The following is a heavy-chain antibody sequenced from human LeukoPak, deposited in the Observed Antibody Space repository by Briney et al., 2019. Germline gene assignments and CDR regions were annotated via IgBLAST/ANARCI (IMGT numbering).Heavy chain of an antibody. J-gene: IGHJ4*02. V-gene: IGHV4-39*01. CDR1: GGSISSSNYY. CDR2: IYYSGST. D-gene: IGHD3-10*01. Sequence: SETLSLTCTVSGGSISSSNYYWAWIRQPPGKGLEWIGSIYYSGSTYYNPSLKSRVTISVDTSKNQFSLKLSSVTAADTAVYYCARTVGYYGSDSRGYYFGYWGQGTLVTVSS. CDR3: ARTVGYYGSDSRGYYFGY.